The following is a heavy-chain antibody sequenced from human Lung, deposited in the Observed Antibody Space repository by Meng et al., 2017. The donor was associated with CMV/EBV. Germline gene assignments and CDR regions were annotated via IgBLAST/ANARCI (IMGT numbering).Heavy chain of an antibody. V-gene: IGHV3-30*18. J-gene: IGHJ5*02. CDR2: IAHDGSRT. D-gene: IGHD4-17*01. CDR1: GFSFSSYA. CDR3: AKGTVTSAGIDH. Sequence: WEASGFSFSSYAMHWVRQAPGKGLEWVALIAHDGSRTSYADSVMGRFTISRDDSMKMVFLQMNTLRGDDTAVYYCAKGTVTSAGIDHWGQGSLVTVSS.